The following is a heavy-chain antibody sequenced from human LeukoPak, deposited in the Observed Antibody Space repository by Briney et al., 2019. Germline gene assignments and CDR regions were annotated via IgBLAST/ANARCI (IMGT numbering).Heavy chain of an antibody. CDR2: VYSSGST. CDR3: ARLGRFGALLPYYYYMDV. Sequence: PSETLSLTCTVSGGSISSGSHYWTWIRQPAGKGLEYIGRVYSSGSTDSNPSLRSRLTMSLDTSKNQLSLKLTSVTAADTAVYYCARLGRFGALLPYYYYMDVWGKGTTVTVSS. J-gene: IGHJ6*03. V-gene: IGHV4-61*02. CDR1: GGSISSGSHY. D-gene: IGHD3-10*01.